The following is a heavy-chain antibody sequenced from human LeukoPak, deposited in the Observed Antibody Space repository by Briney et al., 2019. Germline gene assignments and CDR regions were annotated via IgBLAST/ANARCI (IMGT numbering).Heavy chain of an antibody. CDR3: AKSSHYDSSGHASDY. Sequence: GGSLRLSCAASGFTFSSYAMSWVRQAPGKGLEWVSAISGSGGSTYYADSVKGRFTISRDNSKNTLYLQMNSLRAEDTAVYYCAKSSHYDSSGHASDYWGQGTLVTVSS. J-gene: IGHJ4*02. V-gene: IGHV3-23*01. CDR1: GFTFSSYA. CDR2: ISGSGGST. D-gene: IGHD3-22*01.